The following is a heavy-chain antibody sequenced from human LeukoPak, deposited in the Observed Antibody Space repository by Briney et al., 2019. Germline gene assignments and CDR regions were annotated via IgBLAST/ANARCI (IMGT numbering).Heavy chain of an antibody. Sequence: GGSLRLSCAASGFTFSSYWMHWVRQAPGKGLVWVSRINSDGSSTSYADSVKGRFTISRDNAKNTLYLLMNSLRVEDTAVYYCARAHGDWYFDLWGRGTLVTVSS. D-gene: IGHD2-21*01. J-gene: IGHJ2*01. V-gene: IGHV3-74*01. CDR2: INSDGSST. CDR3: ARAHGDWYFDL. CDR1: GFTFSSYW.